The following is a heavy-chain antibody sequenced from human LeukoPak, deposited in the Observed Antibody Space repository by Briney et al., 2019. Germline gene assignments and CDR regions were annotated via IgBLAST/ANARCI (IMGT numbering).Heavy chain of an antibody. V-gene: IGHV3-48*03. D-gene: IGHD4-23*01. Sequence: GGSLRLSRAASGFTFSSYEMNWVRQAPGKGLEWVSHISSSGSTIYYTDSVKGRFTISRDNSKNSLYLQMNSLRAEDTAIYYCARTVARIGYWGQGTLVTVSS. CDR2: ISSSGSTI. CDR3: ARTVARIGY. CDR1: GFTFSSYE. J-gene: IGHJ4*02.